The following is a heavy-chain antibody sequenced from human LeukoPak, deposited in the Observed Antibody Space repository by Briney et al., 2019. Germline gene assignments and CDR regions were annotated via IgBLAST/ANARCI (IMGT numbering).Heavy chain of an antibody. D-gene: IGHD5-18*01. Sequence: ASVKVSCKVSGDTVTGLSIHWVRQAPGHGLEWIGGFDPEDGARIFAQKLQGRVTMTEDTSTDTAYMDLSSLRSEDTAVYYCATGYTYDYSLYWGQGTLVTVSS. CDR1: GDTVTGLS. CDR2: FDPEDGAR. J-gene: IGHJ4*02. V-gene: IGHV1-24*01. CDR3: ATGYTYDYSLY.